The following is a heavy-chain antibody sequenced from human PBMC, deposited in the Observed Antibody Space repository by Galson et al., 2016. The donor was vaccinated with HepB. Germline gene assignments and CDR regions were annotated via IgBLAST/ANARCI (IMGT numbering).Heavy chain of an antibody. Sequence: SVKVSYKVSGDSLTEFSMYWVRQAPGKGLEWMGGFHPEDGGMMYAQKFQGRVTMTEDTSTETAYMELRSLRSEDTAVYYCAAARAYHLLPTDSWGQGTLVTVSS. D-gene: IGHD2-15*01. V-gene: IGHV1-24*01. CDR2: FHPEDGGM. CDR3: AAARAYHLLPTDS. CDR1: GDSLTEFS. J-gene: IGHJ5*01.